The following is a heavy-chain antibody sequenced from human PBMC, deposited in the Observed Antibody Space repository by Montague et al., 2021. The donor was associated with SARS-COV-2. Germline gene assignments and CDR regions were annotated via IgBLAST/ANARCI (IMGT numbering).Heavy chain of an antibody. CDR1: GFTFSSYA. J-gene: IGHJ6*02. Sequence: SLRLSCAASGFTFSSYAMHWVRQAPGKGLEWVAVISYDGSNKYYADSEKGRFTISRDNSKNTLYLQMNSLRAEDTAVYYCARVRYCSSTSCYNVYYGMDVWGQGTTVTVSS. CDR3: ARVRYCSSTSCYNVYYGMDV. CDR2: ISYDGSNK. D-gene: IGHD2-2*02. V-gene: IGHV3-30-3*01.